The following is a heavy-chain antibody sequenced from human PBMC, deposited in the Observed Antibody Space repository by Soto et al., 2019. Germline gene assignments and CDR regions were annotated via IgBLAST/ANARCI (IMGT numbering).Heavy chain of an antibody. J-gene: IGHJ3*01. V-gene: IGHV3-30*03. Sequence: QVQLVQSGGGVVQPGRSLTVSCAASGFPFSTYGIHWVRQSPGKGLEWMAMVSYDGSNTNYVDSVKGRFTVSRDNSKNTLYLHMNSLRGEDTAVYYCSRSTGQAFDVWGQGTMVTVSS. D-gene: IGHD1-1*01. CDR1: GFPFSTYG. CDR2: VSYDGSNT. CDR3: SRSTGQAFDV.